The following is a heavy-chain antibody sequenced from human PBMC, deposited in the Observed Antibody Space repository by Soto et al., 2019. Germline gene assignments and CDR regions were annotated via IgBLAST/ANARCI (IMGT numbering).Heavy chain of an antibody. J-gene: IGHJ6*02. V-gene: IGHV1-18*01. CDR1: GYDYVTYA. CDR3: ARRVQVLLQDYYGMDV. D-gene: IGHD1-1*01. CDR2: ISTLNGNT. Sequence: QAQLVQSGAEVKKPGASVNVSCKASGYDYVTYAITWVRQRPGQGLEWMGWISTLNGNTNYAQNFQGRVTMTTDTSTRIGHLELRILRSDDTAVYYCARRVQVLLQDYYGMDVWGQGTTVTVSS.